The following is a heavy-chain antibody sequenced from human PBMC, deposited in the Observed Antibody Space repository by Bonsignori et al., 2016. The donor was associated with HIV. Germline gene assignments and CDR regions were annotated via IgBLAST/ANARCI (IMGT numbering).Heavy chain of an antibody. V-gene: IGHV3-48*03. CDR2: ISSSGSTI. CDR3: ARVFYSSGWDANDY. J-gene: IGHJ4*02. Sequence: WIRQPPGKGLEWVSYISSSGSTIYYADSVKGRFTISRDNAKNSLYLQMNSLRAEDTAVYYCARVFYSSGWDANDYWGQGTLVTVSS. D-gene: IGHD6-19*01.